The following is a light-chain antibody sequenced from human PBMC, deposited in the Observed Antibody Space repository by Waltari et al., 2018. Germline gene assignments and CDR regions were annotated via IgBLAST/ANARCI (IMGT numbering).Light chain of an antibody. CDR1: ISNIGSNY. CDR3: AAWDDSLREV. Sequence: QSVLTQPPSASGTPGQRVTISCSGSISNIGSNYVYWYQQLPGTAPKLLIYRNKQRPSGVPDRFSGSKSGTSASLAISGLRSEDEGDYYCAAWDDSLREVFGTGTKVTVL. CDR2: RNK. J-gene: IGLJ1*01. V-gene: IGLV1-47*01.